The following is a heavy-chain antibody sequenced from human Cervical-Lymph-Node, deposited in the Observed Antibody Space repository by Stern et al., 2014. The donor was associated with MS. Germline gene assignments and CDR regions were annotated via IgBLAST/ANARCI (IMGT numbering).Heavy chain of an antibody. Sequence: VQLVQSGAGVKRPGQSLKISCRASGYSFTNYWVAWGRQKPGKGLEWMGIIHPGDSEVRYSPSFQGRVTMSVDRSINTAYLQWSSLQPSDTAMYYCARQLGHSNFLHYWGQGVLVTVSS. J-gene: IGHJ4*02. D-gene: IGHD4-11*01. CDR3: ARQLGHSNFLHY. CDR1: GYSFTNYW. V-gene: IGHV5-51*01. CDR2: IHPGDSEV.